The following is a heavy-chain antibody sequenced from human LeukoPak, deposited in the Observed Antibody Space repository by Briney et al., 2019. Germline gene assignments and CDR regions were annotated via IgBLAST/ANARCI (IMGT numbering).Heavy chain of an antibody. V-gene: IGHV3-23*01. J-gene: IGHJ4*02. CDR3: AKGPDPGRLNY. CDR2: ISGSGGST. CDR1: GFTFSSYA. Sequence: GGSLRLSCAASGFTFSSYAMSWDRQAPGKGLEWVSAISGSGGSTYYADSVKGRFTISRDNSKNTLYLQMNSLRAEDTAVYYCAKGPDPGRLNYWGQGTLVTVSS.